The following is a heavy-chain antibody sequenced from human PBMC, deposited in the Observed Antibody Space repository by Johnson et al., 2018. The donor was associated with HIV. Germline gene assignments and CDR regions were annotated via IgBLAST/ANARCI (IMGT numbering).Heavy chain of an antibody. CDR3: ASDWGSRHAFDI. D-gene: IGHD7-27*01. CDR2: IYSGDST. V-gene: IGHV3-66*02. J-gene: IGHJ3*02. Sequence: MLLVESGGGLVQPGGSLRLSCAASGFTVSSNYMSWVRQAPGKGLEWVSVIYSGDSTYYADSVKGRFTISRDNSKNTLYLQMNSLRAEDTAVYYCASDWGSRHAFDIWGQGTMVTVSS. CDR1: GFTVSSNY.